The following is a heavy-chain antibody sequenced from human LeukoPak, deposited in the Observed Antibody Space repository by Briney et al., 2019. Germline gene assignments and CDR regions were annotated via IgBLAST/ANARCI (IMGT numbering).Heavy chain of an antibody. CDR1: GYSISSGYY. D-gene: IGHD5-18*01. J-gene: IGHJ4*02. CDR3: ARHSGGYSYGYGYYFEY. CDR2: IYHSGSI. Sequence: SETLSLTCAVSGYSISSGYYWGWIRQPPGKGLEWIGSIYHSGSIYYNPSLKSRVTISVDTSKNQFSLKLSSVTAADTAVYNCARHSGGYSYGYGYYFEYWGQGTLVTVSS. V-gene: IGHV4-38-2*01.